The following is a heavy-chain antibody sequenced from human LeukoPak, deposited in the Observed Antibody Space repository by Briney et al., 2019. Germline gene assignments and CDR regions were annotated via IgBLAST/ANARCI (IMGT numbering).Heavy chain of an antibody. CDR3: AITYCGGDCYSPDYYGMDV. CDR2: MNPNSGNT. Sequence: ASVNVSCNSSGYTFTSYNINWVRQPTGQGLELMGFMNPNSGNTGYAQKFQGRVTMTRNTSISTAYMELSSLRSEDTAVYYCAITYCGGDCYSPDYYGMDVWGQGTTVTVSS. V-gene: IGHV1-8*01. D-gene: IGHD2-21*02. J-gene: IGHJ6*01. CDR1: GYTFTSYN.